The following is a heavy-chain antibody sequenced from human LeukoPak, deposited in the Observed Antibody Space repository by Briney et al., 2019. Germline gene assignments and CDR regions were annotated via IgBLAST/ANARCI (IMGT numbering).Heavy chain of an antibody. D-gene: IGHD1-14*01. V-gene: IGHV3-23*01. Sequence: PGGSLRLSCAASGFTFSSYAMSWVRQAPGKGLEWVSVISAGGSPTFYADSVKGRFTISRDNSKNTLFLQMTSLRAEDTAMYYCATKANHLPVDCWGQGTLVTVSS. CDR3: ATKANHLPVDC. CDR2: ISAGGSPT. CDR1: GFTFSSYA. J-gene: IGHJ4*02.